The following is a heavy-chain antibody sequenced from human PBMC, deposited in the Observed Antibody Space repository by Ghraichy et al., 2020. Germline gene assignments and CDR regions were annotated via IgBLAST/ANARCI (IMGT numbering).Heavy chain of an antibody. J-gene: IGHJ6*02. Sequence: ASVKVSCKASGYTFTGHYLHWVRQAPGQGLEWMGWINPISGCTNYAQKFQGWVTMTRDTSITTVYMDLSRLTSDDTAVYYCARGGLLGGGYMDVWGQGTTVTVSS. CDR1: GYTFTGHY. V-gene: IGHV1-2*04. CDR2: INPISGCT. CDR3: ARGGLLGGGYMDV. D-gene: IGHD2-15*01.